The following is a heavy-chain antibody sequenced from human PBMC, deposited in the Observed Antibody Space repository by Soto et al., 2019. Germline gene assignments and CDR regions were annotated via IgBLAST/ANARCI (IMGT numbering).Heavy chain of an antibody. D-gene: IGHD1-1*01. CDR1: GFTFSSYA. CDR3: ATGEGNDDDLYFDY. CDR2: ISYDGSNK. Sequence: GGSLRLSCAASGFTFSSYAMHWVRQAPGKGLEWVAVISYDGSNKYYADSVKGRFTISRDNSKNTLYLQMNSLRAEDTAVYYCATGEGNDDDLYFDYWGQGTLVTVSS. V-gene: IGHV3-30-3*01. J-gene: IGHJ4*02.